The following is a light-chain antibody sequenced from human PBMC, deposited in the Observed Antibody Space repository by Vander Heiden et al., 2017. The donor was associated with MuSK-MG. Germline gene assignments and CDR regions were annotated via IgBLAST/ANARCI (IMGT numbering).Light chain of an antibody. CDR1: NIGSKS. J-gene: IGLJ2*01. Sequence: SYVLTQPPSVSVAPGKTARITCGGNNIGSKSVHWYQQKPGQAPVLVIYYDSDRPSGIPERFSGSTSGNTATLTISRVEAGDEADYYCQVWETTSDHPEGVFGGGTRLTVL. CDR2: YDS. CDR3: QVWETTSDHPEGV. V-gene: IGLV3-21*01.